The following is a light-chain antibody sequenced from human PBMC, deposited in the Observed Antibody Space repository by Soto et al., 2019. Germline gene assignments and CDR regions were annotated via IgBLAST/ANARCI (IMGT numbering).Light chain of an antibody. CDR3: TSYTSDSAYV. CDR1: SSDVGGYNY. Sequence: QSSLTQPASVSGSPGQSITISCTGSSSDVGGYNYVSWYQQHPGKAPKLIISEVSNRPSGVSTRFSGSKSGNTASLTISGLQAEDEADYYCTSYTSDSAYVFGSGTKLTVL. CDR2: EVS. J-gene: IGLJ1*01. V-gene: IGLV2-14*01.